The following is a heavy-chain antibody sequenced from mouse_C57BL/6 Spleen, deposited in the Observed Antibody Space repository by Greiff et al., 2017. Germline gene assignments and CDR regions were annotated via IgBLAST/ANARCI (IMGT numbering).Heavy chain of an antibody. CDR2: IDPENGDT. CDR1: GFNIQDDY. D-gene: IGHD1-1*01. J-gene: IGHJ4*01. CDR3: ICGSSYSPHAMDY. V-gene: IGHV14-4*01. Sequence: VQLQQSGAELVRPGASVKLSCTASGFNIQDDYMHWVKQRPEQGLEWIGWIDPENGDTEYASKFQGKATITADTSSNTAYLQLSSLTSEDAAVYYCICGSSYSPHAMDYWGQGTSVTVSS.